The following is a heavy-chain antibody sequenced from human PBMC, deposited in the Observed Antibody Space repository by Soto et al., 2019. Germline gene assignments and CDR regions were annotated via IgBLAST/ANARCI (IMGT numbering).Heavy chain of an antibody. CDR2: ISGSGSNT. J-gene: IGHJ4*02. D-gene: IGHD3-3*01. V-gene: IGHV3-23*04. CDR3: AKDPYFYPPSRLDY. Sequence: EVQLVESGGGLVQPGGSLRLSCAASGFTFTSYAMTWVRQAPGKGLQWVSAISGSGSNTHYADSVKGRFTISRDNSKNTLFLQMNSLRVEATAVYYGAKDPYFYPPSRLDYWGQGTLVTVSS. CDR1: GFTFTSYA.